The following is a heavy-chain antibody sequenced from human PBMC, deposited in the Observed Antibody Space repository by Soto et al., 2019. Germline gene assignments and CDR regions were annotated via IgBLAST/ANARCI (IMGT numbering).Heavy chain of an antibody. CDR2: INHSGST. D-gene: IGHD2-2*01. CDR3: ARAGLHSNYCSSTSCKSFDY. J-gene: IGHJ4*02. CDR1: GGSFSGYY. Sequence: QVQLQQWGAGLLKPSETLSLTCAVYGGSFSGYYWSWIRQPPGKGLEWIGEINHSGSTNYNPSLKSRVTISVDTSKNQFSLKRSSVTAADTAVYYCARAGLHSNYCSSTSCKSFDYWGQGTLVTVSS. V-gene: IGHV4-34*01.